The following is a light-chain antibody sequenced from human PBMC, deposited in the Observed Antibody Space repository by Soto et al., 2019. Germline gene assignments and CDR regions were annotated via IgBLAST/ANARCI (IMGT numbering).Light chain of an antibody. J-gene: IGKJ4*01. CDR2: DAS. Sequence: DIQMTQSPSSLSASVGDRVTITCQASQDIRKYLNWFQQKPGKAPKLLIYDASNLETGVPSRFSGSGSGTDFTFTISRLQPEDIATYFCQQYDNLPLTLGGGTKVDIK. V-gene: IGKV1-33*01. CDR1: QDIRKY. CDR3: QQYDNLPLT.